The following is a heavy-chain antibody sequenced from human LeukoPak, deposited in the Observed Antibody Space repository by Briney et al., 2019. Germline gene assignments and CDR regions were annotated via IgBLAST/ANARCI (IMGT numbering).Heavy chain of an antibody. J-gene: IGHJ3*02. V-gene: IGHV4-59*08. D-gene: IGHD3-22*01. CDR3: ARHITYYYDSSEDAFDI. CDR2: IYYSGST. CDR1: GGSISSYY. Sequence: SETLSLTCTVSGGSISSYYWSWIRQPPGKGLEWIGYIYYSGSTNYNPSLKSRVTISVDTSKNQFSLKLSSVTAADTAVYYCARHITYYYDSSEDAFDIWGQGTMVTVSS.